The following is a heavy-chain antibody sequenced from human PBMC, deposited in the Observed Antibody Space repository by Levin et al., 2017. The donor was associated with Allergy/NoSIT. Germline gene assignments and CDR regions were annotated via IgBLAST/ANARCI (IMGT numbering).Heavy chain of an antibody. J-gene: IGHJ3*02. V-gene: IGHV3-33*01. Sequence: GGSLRLSCAASGFTFSSYGMHWVRQAPGKGLEWVAVIWYDGSNKYYADSVKGRFTISRDNSKNTLYLQMNSLRAEDTAVYYCARRGNRYDYVWGSYRYTVGAFDIWGQGTMVTVSS. CDR3: ARRGNRYDYVWGSYRYTVGAFDI. D-gene: IGHD3-16*02. CDR2: IWYDGSNK. CDR1: GFTFSSYG.